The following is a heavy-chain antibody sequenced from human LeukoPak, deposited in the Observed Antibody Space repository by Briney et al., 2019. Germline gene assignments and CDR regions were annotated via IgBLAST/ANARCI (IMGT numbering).Heavy chain of an antibody. CDR2: IYHSGST. Sequence: PSQTLSLTCAVSGGSISSGGYSWSWIRQPPGKGLEWIGYIYHSGSTYYNPSLKSRVTISVDRSKNQFSLKLSSVTAADTAVYYCARARVVPAAMLVFYFDYWGQGTLVTVSS. CDR3: ARARVVPAAMLVFYFDY. V-gene: IGHV4-30-2*01. CDR1: GGSISSGGYS. J-gene: IGHJ4*02. D-gene: IGHD2-2*01.